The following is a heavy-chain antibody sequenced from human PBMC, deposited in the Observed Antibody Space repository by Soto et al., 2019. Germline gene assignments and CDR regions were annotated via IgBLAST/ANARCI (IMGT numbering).Heavy chain of an antibody. CDR1: GFTFSNCV. CDR3: AKGNNLEWFLSPIAY. CDR2: ISGSGGST. Sequence: EVQLLDFGGDLVQPGGSLRLSCAASGFTFSNCVMSWVRQTPGKGLEWVSAISGSGGSTYSADSVKGRFTISRDNSKNTLYLQMDSLRAEDTAVYYCAKGNNLEWFLSPIAYWGQGTLVTVSS. D-gene: IGHD3-3*01. J-gene: IGHJ4*02. V-gene: IGHV3-23*01.